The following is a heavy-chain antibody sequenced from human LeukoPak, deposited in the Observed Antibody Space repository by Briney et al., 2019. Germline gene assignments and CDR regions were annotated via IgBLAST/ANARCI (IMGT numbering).Heavy chain of an antibody. J-gene: IGHJ4*02. CDR2: INPNSGGT. Sequence: GASVKVSCKASGYTFTVYYMHWVRQAPGQGLEWMGWINPNSGGTNYAQKFQGRVTMTRDTSISTAYMELSRLRSDDTAVYYCARPSYSYGTTAFDYWGQGTPVTVSS. V-gene: IGHV1-2*02. CDR1: GYTFTVYY. D-gene: IGHD5-18*01. CDR3: ARPSYSYGTTAFDY.